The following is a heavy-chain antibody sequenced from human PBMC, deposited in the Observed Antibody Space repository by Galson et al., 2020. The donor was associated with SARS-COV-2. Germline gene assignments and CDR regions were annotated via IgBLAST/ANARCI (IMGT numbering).Heavy chain of an antibody. Sequence: GGSLRLSCAASGFPFNTYHLNWVSQAPGKGLEWVSTTGTSSGFVIYSDSVEGRCTLSRDNARNALHLEMNSRRDDDTALYYWATMRRGLGGPSGFGIWGQGKMVTVSS. J-gene: IGHJ3*02. CDR1: GFPFNTYH. D-gene: IGHD3-22*01. CDR3: ATMRRGLGGPSGFGI. CDR2: TGTSSGFV. V-gene: IGHV3-21*01.